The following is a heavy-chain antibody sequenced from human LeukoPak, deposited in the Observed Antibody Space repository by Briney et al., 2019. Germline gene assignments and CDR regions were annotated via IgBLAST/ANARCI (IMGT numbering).Heavy chain of an antibody. CDR2: INSDGSST. D-gene: IGHD5-24*01. V-gene: IGHV3-74*01. J-gene: IGHJ4*02. Sequence: PGGSLRLSCAASGFTFSSYWMHWVRQAPGKGLVWVSRINSDGSSTTYADSAKGRFSTSRDNAKNTLYLQINSLRAEDTAVYYCAPLGEIRDSGYYFDSWGQGTLVTVSS. CDR3: APLGEIRDSGYYFDS. CDR1: GFTFSSYW.